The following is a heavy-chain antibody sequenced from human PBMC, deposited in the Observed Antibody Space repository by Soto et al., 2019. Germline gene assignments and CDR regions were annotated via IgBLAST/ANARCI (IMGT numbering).Heavy chain of an antibody. CDR1: GYSFTSYW. D-gene: IGHD2-2*01. CDR3: ARQSYCSSTSCPYYYYGMDV. V-gene: IGHV5-10-1*01. CDR2: IDPSDSYT. Sequence: GESLKISCKGSGYSFTSYWISWVRQMPGKGLEWMGRIDPSDSYTNYSPSFQRHVTISADKSISTAYLQWSSLKASDTAMYYCARQSYCSSTSCPYYYYGMDVWGQGTTVTVSS. J-gene: IGHJ6*02.